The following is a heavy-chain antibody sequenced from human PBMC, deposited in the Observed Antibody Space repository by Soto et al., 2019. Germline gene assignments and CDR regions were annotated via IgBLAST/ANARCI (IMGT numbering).Heavy chain of an antibody. J-gene: IGHJ6*03. Sequence: SEPMPLTCTVSGGSISNSYWSWIRQAPGKGLEWIGYIDDTGSTNYNPSLKSRVTLSVDPSNNQYSLKLSSVTAADTAVYYCARGVLEWLLRDSYYYYMDVWGKGTTVTVSS. D-gene: IGHD3-3*01. V-gene: IGHV4-59*01. CDR1: GGSISNSY. CDR2: IDDTGST. CDR3: ARGVLEWLLRDSYYYYMDV.